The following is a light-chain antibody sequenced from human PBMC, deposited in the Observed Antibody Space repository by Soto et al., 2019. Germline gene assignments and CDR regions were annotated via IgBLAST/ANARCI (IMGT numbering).Light chain of an antibody. J-gene: IGKJ1*01. CDR2: AAS. V-gene: IGKV1-6*01. CDR1: QDISND. Sequence: AIQMTQSPSSLSASVGDRVTITCRASQDISNDLGWYQQKPGKAPKLLIYAASTLHSGVPSRFSGSGSGTDVTLTIRSLQPEDFATYYCLHDYNYPRTFGQGTKVEIK. CDR3: LHDYNYPRT.